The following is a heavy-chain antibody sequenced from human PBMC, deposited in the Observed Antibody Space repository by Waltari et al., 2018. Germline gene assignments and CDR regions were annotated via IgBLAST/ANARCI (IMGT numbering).Heavy chain of an antibody. CDR1: GGSLSGYS. V-gene: IGHV4-34*01. CDR3: ARGLPASYCSGGSCYPKWFDP. J-gene: IGHJ5*02. D-gene: IGHD2-15*01. Sequence: QVQLQQWGAGLLKPSENLSLTCAGDGGSLSGYSWNWLLQPQGKGLGWIGEINHSGSTNYNPSLKSRVTLSVDTSKNQFSLKLSSVTAADTAVYYCARGLPASYCSGGSCYPKWFDPWGQGTLVTVSS. CDR2: INHSGST.